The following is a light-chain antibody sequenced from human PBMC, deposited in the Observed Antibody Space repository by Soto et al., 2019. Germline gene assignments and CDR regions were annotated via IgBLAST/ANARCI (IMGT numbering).Light chain of an antibody. Sequence: QSAMTQPPSASGTPGQRVTISCSGSSSNIGRNAVIWYQHLPGTAPKLLIYSTNQRPSGVPDRFAASKSGASASLAISGLQSEDEADYYCASWDDSLNGYVFGTGTKLTVL. J-gene: IGLJ1*01. CDR1: SSNIGRNA. V-gene: IGLV1-44*01. CDR2: STN. CDR3: ASWDDSLNGYV.